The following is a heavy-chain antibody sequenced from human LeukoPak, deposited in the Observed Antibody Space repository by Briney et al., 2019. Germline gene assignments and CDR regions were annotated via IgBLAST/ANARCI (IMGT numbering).Heavy chain of an antibody. Sequence: SETLSLTCSVSGGSISSFYWSWIRQPPGKGLEWIGYLYYSGSTNYNPSLKSRVTISVDTSKNQFSLKLSSVTAADTAVYYCARVAGGSGVYYYYYYMDVWGKGTTVTISS. V-gene: IGHV4-59*01. D-gene: IGHD3-10*01. J-gene: IGHJ6*03. CDR3: ARVAGGSGVYYYYYYMDV. CDR2: LYYSGST. CDR1: GGSISSFY.